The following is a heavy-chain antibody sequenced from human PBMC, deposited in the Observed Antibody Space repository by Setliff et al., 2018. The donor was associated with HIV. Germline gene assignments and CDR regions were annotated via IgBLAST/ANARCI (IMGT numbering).Heavy chain of an antibody. CDR2: ISGGGGRT. CDR3: AKEGAVTTTGAFLDH. V-gene: IGHV3-23*01. Sequence: PGGSLRLSCAASGFTFSNYGMSWVRQAPGKGLEWVSIISGGGGRTDYAESVKGRFRISRSNSRNTVSLLLTSLRVEDTAVYYCAKEGAVTTTGAFLDHWGQGTLVTVSS. D-gene: IGHD4-17*01. J-gene: IGHJ4*02. CDR1: GFTFSNYG.